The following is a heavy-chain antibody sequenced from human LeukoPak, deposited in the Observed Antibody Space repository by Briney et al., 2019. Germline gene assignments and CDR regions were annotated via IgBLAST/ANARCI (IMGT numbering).Heavy chain of an antibody. J-gene: IGHJ4*02. D-gene: IGHD6-19*01. CDR1: GYSFTSYW. V-gene: IGHV5-51*01. Sequence: GESLKISCKGPGYSFTSYWIGWVRQMPGKGLEWMGIIYPGDSDTRYSPSFQGQVTISADKSISTAYLQWSSLKASDTAMYYCARPKGRKQWLVEYYFDYWGQGTLVTVSS. CDR2: IYPGDSDT. CDR3: ARPKGRKQWLVEYYFDY.